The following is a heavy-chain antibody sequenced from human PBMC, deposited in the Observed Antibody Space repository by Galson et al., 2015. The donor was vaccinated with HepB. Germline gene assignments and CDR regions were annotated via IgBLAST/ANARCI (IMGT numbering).Heavy chain of an antibody. CDR3: ARFNLGEYSSSSADY. V-gene: IGHV5-10-1*01. D-gene: IGHD6-6*01. J-gene: IGHJ4*02. CDR1: GYSFTSYW. CDR2: IDPSDSYT. Sequence: QSGAEVKKPGESLRISCKGSGYSFTSYWISWVRQMPGKGLEWMGRIDPSDSYTNYSPSFQGHVTISADKSISTAYLQWSSLKASDTAMYYCARFNLGEYSSSSADYWGQGTLVTVSS.